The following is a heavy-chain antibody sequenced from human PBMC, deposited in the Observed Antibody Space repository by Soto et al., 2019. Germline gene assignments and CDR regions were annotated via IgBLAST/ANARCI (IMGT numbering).Heavy chain of an antibody. CDR2: IIPIFGTA. CDR1: GGTFSSYA. D-gene: IGHD5-12*01. J-gene: IGHJ4*02. V-gene: IGHV1-69*13. CDR3: AREGHRGRWLQRSTPFDY. Sequence: GASVKLSCKASGGTFSSYAISWVRPAPGQGLEWMGGIIPIFGTANYAQKFQGRVTITADESTSTAYMELSSLRSEDTAVYYCAREGHRGRWLQRSTPFDYWGQGTLVTVSS.